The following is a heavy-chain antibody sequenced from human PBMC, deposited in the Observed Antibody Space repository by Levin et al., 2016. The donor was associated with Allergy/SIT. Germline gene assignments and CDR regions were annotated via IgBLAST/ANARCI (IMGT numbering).Heavy chain of an antibody. CDR2: IYTSGST. V-gene: IGHV4-4*07. Sequence: SETLSLTCAVYVGSFSGYYWNWIRQPAGKGLEWIGRIYTSGSTNYNPSLKSRVTISVDTSKNQLSLKLNSVTAADTAVYYCARDKDLLGGITMIRGLFDVWGKGTTVTVSS. CDR3: ARDKDLLGGITMIRGLFDV. CDR1: VGSFSGYY. D-gene: IGHD3-10*01. J-gene: IGHJ6*04.